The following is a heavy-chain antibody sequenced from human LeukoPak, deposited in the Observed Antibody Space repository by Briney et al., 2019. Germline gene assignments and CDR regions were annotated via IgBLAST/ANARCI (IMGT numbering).Heavy chain of an antibody. V-gene: IGHV1-2*06. J-gene: IGHJ4*02. D-gene: IGHD3-10*01. CDR3: ARLYGSGSYYNFNYFDY. CDR2: INPNSGGT. CDR1: GYTFTGYY. Sequence: GASVKVSCKASGYTFTGYYMHWVRQAPGQGLEWMGRINPNSGGTNYAQKFQGRVTMTRDTSISTAYMELSRLRSDDTAVYYCARLYGSGSYYNFNYFDYWGQGTLVTVSS.